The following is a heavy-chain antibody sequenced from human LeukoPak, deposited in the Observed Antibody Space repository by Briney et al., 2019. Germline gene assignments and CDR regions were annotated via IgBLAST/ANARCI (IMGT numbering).Heavy chain of an antibody. CDR2: IYYSGST. D-gene: IGHD3-10*01. V-gene: IGHV4-59*01. CDR3: ARDARSGSYSNYFDY. CDR1: GGSISSYY. J-gene: IGHJ4*02. Sequence: SETQSLTCTVSGGSISSYYWSWIRQPPGKGLEWIGYIYYSGSTNYNPSLKSRVTISVDTSKNQFSLKLSSVTAADTAVYYCARDARSGSYSNYFDYWGQGTLVTVSS.